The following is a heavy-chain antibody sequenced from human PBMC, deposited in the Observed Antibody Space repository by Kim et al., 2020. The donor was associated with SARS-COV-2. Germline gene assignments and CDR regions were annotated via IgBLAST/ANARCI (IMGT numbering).Heavy chain of an antibody. Sequence: GGSLRLSCAASGFTVSNNYMSWGRQAPGKGLEWVSVLCSGGYTYFADTVEGGFTISRDNSKNTLYLLINNLIAEDMAVYNCASNGYCSGGSFLHAGYFDYWGQGTLVTVAS. J-gene: IGHJ4*02. CDR1: GFTVSNNY. CDR3: ASNGYCSGGSFLHAGYFDY. CDR2: LCSGGYT. D-gene: IGHD2-15*01. V-gene: IGHV3-53*01.